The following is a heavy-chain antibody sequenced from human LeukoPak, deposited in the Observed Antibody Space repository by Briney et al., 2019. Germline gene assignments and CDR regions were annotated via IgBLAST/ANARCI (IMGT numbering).Heavy chain of an antibody. Sequence: PGGSLRLSCAASGFAFSNYEMNWVRQPPGKGLEWIGSINYSGSTYYTASLKSRVTISVDTSKNQFSLRLRSVSAADTTVYYCARLFGCSGGSCYFDYWGQGTLVTVSS. J-gene: IGHJ4*02. CDR3: ARLFGCSGGSCYFDY. D-gene: IGHD2-15*01. CDR1: GFAFSNYE. V-gene: IGHV4-39*01. CDR2: INYSGST.